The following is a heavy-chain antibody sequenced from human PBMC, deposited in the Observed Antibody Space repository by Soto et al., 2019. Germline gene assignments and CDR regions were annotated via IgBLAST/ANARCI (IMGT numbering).Heavy chain of an antibody. J-gene: IGHJ4*02. CDR1: GFTFSSYE. D-gene: IGHD2-21*02. Sequence: PGGSLRLSCAASGFTFSSYEMNWVRQAPGKGLEWVSYISSSDTTIYYADSVKGRFTISRDNAKNSLYLQMNSLRAEDTAVYYCAREKLNCGGDCLDYWGQGTLVTVSS. V-gene: IGHV3-48*03. CDR2: ISSSDTTI. CDR3: AREKLNCGGDCLDY.